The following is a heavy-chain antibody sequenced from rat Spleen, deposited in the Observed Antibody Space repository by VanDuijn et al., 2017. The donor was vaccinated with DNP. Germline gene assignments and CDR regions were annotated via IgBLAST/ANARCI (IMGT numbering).Heavy chain of an antibody. CDR2: ISPSGGST. CDR1: GFTFSNYD. D-gene: IGHD1-12*02. Sequence: EVQLVESGGGLVQPGRSLKLSCAASGFTFSNYDMAWVRQAPTKGLEWVASISPSGGSTYYRDSVKGRFTGSRDNAKSSLYLQMDSLRSEDTATYYFARLGWGLYSDGSSAWGQGTSVTVSS. CDR3: ARLGWGLYSDGSSA. V-gene: IGHV5-25*01. J-gene: IGHJ4*01.